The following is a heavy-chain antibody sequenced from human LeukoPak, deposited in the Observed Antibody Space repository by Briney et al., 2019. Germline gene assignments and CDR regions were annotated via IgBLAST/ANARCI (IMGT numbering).Heavy chain of an antibody. CDR1: GFTFTTYW. D-gene: IGHD1-26*01. CDR2: INSDGSIT. CDR3: ARDSGSYYFESLYFDY. Sequence: GGSLRLSCAASGFTFTTYWMHWVRQAPGKGLVWVSHINSDGSITSYADSVKGRFTISRDNAKNTLYLQMNSLRAEDTAVYYCARDSGSYYFESLYFDYWGQGTLVTVSS. V-gene: IGHV3-74*01. J-gene: IGHJ4*02.